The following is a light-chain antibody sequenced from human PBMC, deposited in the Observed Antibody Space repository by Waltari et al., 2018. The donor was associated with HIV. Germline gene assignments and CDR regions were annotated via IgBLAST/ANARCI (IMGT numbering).Light chain of an antibody. CDR3: QQYYSYST. Sequence: DLPLTQSPSTVFASVGDRITITCRARQTVYNWLAWYQQRPGKAPKLLIYKASTLESGVPPRFSGSGSGTEFTLTINGLQSDDFATYYCQQYYSYSTFGPGTKVDIK. J-gene: IGKJ3*01. V-gene: IGKV1-5*03. CDR2: KAS. CDR1: QTVYNW.